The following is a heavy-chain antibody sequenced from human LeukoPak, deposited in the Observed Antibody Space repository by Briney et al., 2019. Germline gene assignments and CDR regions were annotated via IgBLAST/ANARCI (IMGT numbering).Heavy chain of an antibody. CDR3: ARGPRTGVFRSGYYMTDY. CDR1: GGSFSGYY. J-gene: IGHJ4*02. CDR2: INHSGST. V-gene: IGHV4-34*01. D-gene: IGHD3-3*01. Sequence: KPSETLSLTCAVYGGSFSGYYWSWIRQPPGKGLEWIGEINHSGSTNYNPSLKSRVTISVDTSKNQFSLKLSSVTAADTAVYYCARGPRTGVFRSGYYMTDYWGQGTLVTVSS.